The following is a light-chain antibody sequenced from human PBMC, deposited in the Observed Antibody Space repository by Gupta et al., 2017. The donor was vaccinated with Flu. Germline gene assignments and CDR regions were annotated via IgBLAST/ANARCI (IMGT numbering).Light chain of an antibody. CDR3: QQYYSYSWT. V-gene: IGKV1-5*03. CDR2: KAS. J-gene: IGKJ1*01. Sequence: DIQMPQSPSTLSSSVGDRVTITCRASQSISSWLAWYQQKPGKAPKLLIYKASSLESGVPSRFSGSGSGTEFTRTISSLQPDDFATYYCQQYYSYSWTFGQGTKVEIK. CDR1: QSISSW.